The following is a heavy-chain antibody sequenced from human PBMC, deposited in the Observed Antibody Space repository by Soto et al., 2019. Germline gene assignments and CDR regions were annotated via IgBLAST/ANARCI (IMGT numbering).Heavy chain of an antibody. V-gene: IGHV4-30-2*01. D-gene: IGHD3-16*01. CDR3: ARGDKNNDYYFDH. J-gene: IGHJ4*02. CDR1: GASISSGDYA. Sequence: PSETLSLTCVVSGASISSGDYAWNWVRQPPGKGLEWLGYIYNNGGSYYNPSLKSRVTISLDRSQNHFSLRLNSVTTADTALYFCARGDKNNDYYFDHWGQGTLVTLL. CDR2: IYNNGGS.